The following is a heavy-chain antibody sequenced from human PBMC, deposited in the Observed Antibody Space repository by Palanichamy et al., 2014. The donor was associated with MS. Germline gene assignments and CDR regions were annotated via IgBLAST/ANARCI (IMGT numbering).Heavy chain of an antibody. CDR3: ARVGHCINGVCSYFDY. D-gene: IGHD2-8*01. CDR2: IYDSGST. CDR1: GGSISGSGSF. V-gene: IGHV4-39*01. J-gene: IGHJ4*02. Sequence: QVQLQESGPGLVKPSGTLSLTCTVSGGSISGSGSFWGWIRQPPGKALEWIGSIYDSGSTYYNPSLKSRVTISVDTSKNQYSLKLNSVTAADTAVYYCARVGHCINGVCSYFDYWGQGSLVTVSS.